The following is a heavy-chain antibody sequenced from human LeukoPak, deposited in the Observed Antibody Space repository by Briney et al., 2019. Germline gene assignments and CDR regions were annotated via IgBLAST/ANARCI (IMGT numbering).Heavy chain of an antibody. J-gene: IGHJ4*02. V-gene: IGHV3-48*04. Sequence: GGSLRLSCAASGFTFSSYSMNWVRQAPGKGLEWVSYISSSSSTINYADSVKGRFTISRDNAKNSLYLQMNSLRAEDTAVYYCARSGYSSTPDYWGQGTLVTVSS. CDR2: ISSSSSTI. CDR3: ARSGYSSTPDY. CDR1: GFTFSSYS. D-gene: IGHD6-19*01.